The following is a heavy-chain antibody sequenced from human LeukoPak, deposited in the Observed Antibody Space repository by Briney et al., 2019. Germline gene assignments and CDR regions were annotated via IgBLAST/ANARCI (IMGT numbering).Heavy chain of an antibody. Sequence: ASVEVSCKASGYTFTSYDINWVRQATGQGLEWMGWMNPNSGNTGYAQKFQGRVTMTRNASISTAYMELSSLRSEDTAVYYCARGRAPSGTNWFDPWGQGTLVTVSS. CDR3: ARGRAPSGTNWFDP. CDR1: GYTFTSYD. CDR2: MNPNSGNT. V-gene: IGHV1-8*01. J-gene: IGHJ5*02.